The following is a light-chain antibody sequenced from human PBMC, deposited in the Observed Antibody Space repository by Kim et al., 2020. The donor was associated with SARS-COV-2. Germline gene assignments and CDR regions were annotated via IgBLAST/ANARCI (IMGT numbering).Light chain of an antibody. CDR3: QAWDSSTGV. V-gene: IGLV3-1*01. Sequence: SYELTQPPSVSVSPGQTASITCTGDKLGDKYACWYQQKPGQSPVLVIYQDSKRPSGIPERFTGSNSGYTATLTISGTQPLDEADYYCQAWDSSTGVFGGG. J-gene: IGLJ2*01. CDR2: QDS. CDR1: KLGDKY.